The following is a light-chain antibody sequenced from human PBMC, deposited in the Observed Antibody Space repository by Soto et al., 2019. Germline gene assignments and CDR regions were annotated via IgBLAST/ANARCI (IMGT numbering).Light chain of an antibody. V-gene: IGLV1-40*01. CDR1: GSNIGAGYD. Sequence: QSVLTQPPSVSGAPGLSVTISCIGSGSNIGAGYDVHWYQQLPGVAPKLLIFDTANRPSGVPGRFSGSKSGASASLAITGLLPEDEADFFCQSFDTNLNAVVFGGGTKVTVL. CDR2: DTA. CDR3: QSFDTNLNAVV. J-gene: IGLJ2*01.